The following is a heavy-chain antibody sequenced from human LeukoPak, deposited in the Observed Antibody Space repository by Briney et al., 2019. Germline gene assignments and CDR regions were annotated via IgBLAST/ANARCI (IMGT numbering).Heavy chain of an antibody. V-gene: IGHV1-2*02. CDR1: GYTFTGYY. Sequence: ASVKVSCKASGYTFTGYYMHWVRQAPGQGLEWMGWINPNSGGTNYAQKFQGRVTMTRDTSISTAYVELSRLRSDDTAVYYCARDWDRFYCTNGVCYTRSGKGFDPWGQGTLVTVSS. J-gene: IGHJ5*02. D-gene: IGHD2-8*01. CDR2: INPNSGGT. CDR3: ARDWDRFYCTNGVCYTRSGKGFDP.